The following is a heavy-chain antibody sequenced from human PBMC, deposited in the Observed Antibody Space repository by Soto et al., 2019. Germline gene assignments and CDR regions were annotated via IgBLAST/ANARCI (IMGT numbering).Heavy chain of an antibody. CDR2: IWNDGSNS. D-gene: IGHD6-13*01. Sequence: QVQLVGSGGGVVQPGRSLRLSCAASGFTFNNYGMHWVRQAPGKGLEWLAVIWNDGSNSSYANSVKGRFTISRDNSKNTLYLQMSSLRAEDTAVYYCARRQIPPPTRGAANARGGMDVWGQGTTVTVSS. CDR1: GFTFNNYG. V-gene: IGHV3-33*01. J-gene: IGHJ6*02. CDR3: ARRQIPPPTRGAANARGGMDV.